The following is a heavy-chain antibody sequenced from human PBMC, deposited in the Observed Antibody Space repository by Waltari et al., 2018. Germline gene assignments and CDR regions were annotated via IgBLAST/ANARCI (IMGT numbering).Heavy chain of an antibody. V-gene: IGHV4-61*02. CDR1: GGSISSGRYY. Sequence: QVQLQESGPGLVKPSQTLSLTCTVSGGSISSGRYYWSWIRQPAGKGLEWIGRIYTSGSTNYNPSLKSRVTISVDTSKNQFSLKLSSVTAADTAVYYCARAHGVVPAAPPLYFDYWGQGTLVTVSS. D-gene: IGHD2-2*01. CDR3: ARAHGVVPAAPPLYFDY. J-gene: IGHJ4*02. CDR2: IYTSGST.